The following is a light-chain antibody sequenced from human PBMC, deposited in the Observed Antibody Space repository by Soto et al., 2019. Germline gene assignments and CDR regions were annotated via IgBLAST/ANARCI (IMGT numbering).Light chain of an antibody. CDR1: NIGSKS. CDR2: DDR. CDR3: QEWDGTLDKWI. Sequence: SYELTQPPSVSVAPGQTATITCGGNNIGSKSVHWYQQRPGQAPVLVVFDDRDRPSGIPERFSGSNSGNTATLTISRVEVGDEAEYHCQEWDGTLDKWIFGGGTKLTVL. V-gene: IGLV3-21*02. J-gene: IGLJ2*01.